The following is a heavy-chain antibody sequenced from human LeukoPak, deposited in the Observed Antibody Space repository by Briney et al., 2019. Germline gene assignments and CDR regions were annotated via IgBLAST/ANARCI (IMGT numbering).Heavy chain of an antibody. J-gene: IGHJ4*02. CDR1: GGSISSYY. Sequence: PSETLSLTCTVSGGSISSYYWSWIRQPPGKGLEWIGYIYYSGSTNYNPSLKSRVTISVDTSKNQFSLKLSSVTAADTAVYYCAKGSTSWLYVDYWGQGTLVTVSS. V-gene: IGHV4-59*01. CDR3: AKGSTSWLYVDY. CDR2: IYYSGST. D-gene: IGHD6-13*01.